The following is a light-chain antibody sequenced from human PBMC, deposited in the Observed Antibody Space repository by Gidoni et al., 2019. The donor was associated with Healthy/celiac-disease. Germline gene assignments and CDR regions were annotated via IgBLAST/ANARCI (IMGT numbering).Light chain of an antibody. CDR2: AAS. V-gene: IGKV1-39*01. Sequence: DIQMTHSPSSLSASVGDRVTITCRASQSMSSYLNWYQQKPGKAPKLLIYAASSLQSGVPSRFSGSGSGTDFTLTISSLQPVDFATYYCQQSYSTPETFGPGTKVDIK. J-gene: IGKJ3*01. CDR1: QSMSSY. CDR3: QQSYSTPET.